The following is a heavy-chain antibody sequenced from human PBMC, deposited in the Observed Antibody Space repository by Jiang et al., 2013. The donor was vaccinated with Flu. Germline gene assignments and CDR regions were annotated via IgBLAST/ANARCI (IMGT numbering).Heavy chain of an antibody. J-gene: IGHJ4*02. V-gene: IGHV4-39*01. CDR3: ARHGDYGGPPGY. CDR2: IHYSGST. D-gene: IGHD4-23*01. CDR1: ISSSINY. Sequence: ISSSINYWGWIRQPPGKGLEWIGSIHYSGSTYYNASLKSRVTISVDTSKNQFSLRLSSVTAADTAVYYCARHGDYGGPPGYWGQGALVTVSS.